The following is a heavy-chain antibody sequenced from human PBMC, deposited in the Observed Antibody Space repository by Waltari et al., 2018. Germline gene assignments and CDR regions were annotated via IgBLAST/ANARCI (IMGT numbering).Heavy chain of an antibody. Sequence: EVQLVESGGGLVQPGGSLRLSCAASGFTFSSYEMNWVLQAPGRGRAGVAEISSRGSTIDRENSVKGRFTISGDNAKKSLYLQRNGLRAEETAVDYCARVQGATQGTDAFDIWGQGTMVTVSS. CDR3: ARVQGATQGTDAFDI. J-gene: IGHJ3*02. D-gene: IGHD1-26*01. CDR1: GFTFSSYE. CDR2: ISSRGSTI. V-gene: IGHV3-48*03.